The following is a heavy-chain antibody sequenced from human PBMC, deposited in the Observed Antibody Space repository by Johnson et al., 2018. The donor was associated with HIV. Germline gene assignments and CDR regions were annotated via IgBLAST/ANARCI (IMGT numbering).Heavy chain of an antibody. V-gene: IGHV3-30*04. CDR1: GFTFSTYA. CDR3: ARDTGERQPAYLYAFDI. CDR2: ISYDGSDK. J-gene: IGHJ3*02. D-gene: IGHD1-1*01. Sequence: QVQLVESGGGVVQPGGSLRLSCAASGFTFSTYAMHWVRQAPGKGLEWVAVISYDGSDKYYADSVKGRFTISSDSSKNTLYLQMNSLIAEDTAVYYCARDTGERQPAYLYAFDIWGQGTMVTVSS.